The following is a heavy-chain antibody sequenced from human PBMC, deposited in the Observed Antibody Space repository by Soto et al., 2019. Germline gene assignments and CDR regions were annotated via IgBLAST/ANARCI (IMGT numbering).Heavy chain of an antibody. CDR2: IYPGDSDT. CDR3: ARQIHCSSTSCFAEIDY. Sequence: GESLKISCKGSGDSFTSYWIGWVRQMPGKGLEWMGIIYPGDSDTRYSPSFQGQVTISADKSISTAYLQWSSLKASDTAMYYCARQIHCSSTSCFAEIDYWGQGTLVTVSS. J-gene: IGHJ4*02. D-gene: IGHD2-2*01. V-gene: IGHV5-51*01. CDR1: GDSFTSYW.